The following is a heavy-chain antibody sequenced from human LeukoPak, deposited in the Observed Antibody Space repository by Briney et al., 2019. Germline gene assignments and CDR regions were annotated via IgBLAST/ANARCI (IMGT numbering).Heavy chain of an antibody. D-gene: IGHD3-10*01. J-gene: IGHJ4*02. V-gene: IGHV3-30*02. CDR1: GFTLSNYN. CDR3: AKQKMSGAYLPDQ. Sequence: GGSLRLSCVVSGFTLSNYNMHWVRQIPGMGLEWLAFSLFDGSSTKYADSVKGRFTISRDNSKNTLYLQMNTLRIDDTGVYYCAKQKMSGAYLPDQWGQGIQVTVSS. CDR2: SLFDGSST.